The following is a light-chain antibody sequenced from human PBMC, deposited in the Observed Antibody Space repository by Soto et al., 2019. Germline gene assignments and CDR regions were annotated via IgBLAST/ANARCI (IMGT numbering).Light chain of an antibody. V-gene: IGKV3-11*01. Sequence: EIVLTQSPATLSLSPGERATLSCRASQSISSDLAWYQQKPGQAPRLFIYDASNRVTGIPARFRGSGSGTDFTLTISTLEPEDFAVYYCQQRCSWPRTFGQGTKVEIK. CDR2: DAS. CDR1: QSISSD. J-gene: IGKJ1*01. CDR3: QQRCSWPRT.